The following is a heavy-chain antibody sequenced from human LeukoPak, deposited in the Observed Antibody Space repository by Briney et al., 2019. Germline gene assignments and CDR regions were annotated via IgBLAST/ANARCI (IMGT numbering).Heavy chain of an antibody. CDR1: GFTFSSDW. J-gene: IGHJ4*02. Sequence: GGSLRLSCAASGFTFSSDWMHWVRQAPGKGLVWVSRINSDGSSTAYADSVKGRFTISRDNSKNTLYLQMNSLRAEDTAVYYCAKQDIRSSAWYDWGQGTLVTVSS. CDR3: AKQDIRSSAWYD. V-gene: IGHV3-74*01. CDR2: INSDGSST. D-gene: IGHD6-19*01.